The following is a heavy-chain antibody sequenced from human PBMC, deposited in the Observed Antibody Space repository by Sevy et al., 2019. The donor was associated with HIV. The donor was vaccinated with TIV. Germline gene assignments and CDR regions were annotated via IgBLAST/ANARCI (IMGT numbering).Heavy chain of an antibody. V-gene: IGHV3-66*03. J-gene: IGHJ4*02. Sequence: GGSLRLSCAPSGFTVSSNYMSWVRQAPGKGLEWVSVIYRSGSTHYADSVKGRFTVSRDTSKNTIFLQMNSLRPEDTALYYCVRENFDWLYFVSWGQGTLVTVSS. CDR1: GFTVSSNY. CDR2: IYRSGST. D-gene: IGHD3-9*01. CDR3: VRENFDWLYFVS.